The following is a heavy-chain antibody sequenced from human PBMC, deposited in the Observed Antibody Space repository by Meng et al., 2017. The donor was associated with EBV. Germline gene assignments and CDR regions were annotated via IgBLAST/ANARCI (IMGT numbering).Heavy chain of an antibody. CDR2: IRSKANSYAT. J-gene: IGHJ4*02. CDR3: TRLDGSYIYY. Sequence: VKLVESGGGLVQPGGSLKLSCAASGFTFSGSAMHWVRQASGKGLEWVGRIRSKANSYATAYAASVKGRFTISRDDSKNTAYLQMNSLKTEDTAVYYCTRLDGSYIYYWGQGTLVTVSS. CDR1: GFTFSGSA. V-gene: IGHV3-73*02. D-gene: IGHD1-26*01.